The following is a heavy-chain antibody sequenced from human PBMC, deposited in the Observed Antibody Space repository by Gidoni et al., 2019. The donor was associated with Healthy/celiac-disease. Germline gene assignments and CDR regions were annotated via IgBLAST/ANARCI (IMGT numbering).Heavy chain of an antibody. D-gene: IGHD3-22*01. V-gene: IGHV1-69*01. J-gene: IGHJ4*02. Sequence: QVQLVQSGAEVKKPGSSVKVSCKASGGTFSSYAISWVRQAPGQGLEWMGGIIPIFGTANYAQKFQGRVTITADESTSTAYMELSSLRSEDTAVYYCARGATDYYDSSGYYEGDYFDYWGQGTLVTVSS. CDR2: IIPIFGTA. CDR1: GGTFSSYA. CDR3: ARGATDYYDSSGYYEGDYFDY.